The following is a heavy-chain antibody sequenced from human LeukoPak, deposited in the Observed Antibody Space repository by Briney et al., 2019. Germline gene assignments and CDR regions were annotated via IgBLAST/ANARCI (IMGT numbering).Heavy chain of an antibody. Sequence: GGPLRLSCAASGFRFSIYAMNWVRQAPGKGLEWISYIDSGATDILYADSVKGRFTISRDDAKTALFLQRTSLRAGDTAVYYWARDSNPPQLIDFWGQGTQVTVSA. CDR1: GFRFSIYA. V-gene: IGHV3-21*05. D-gene: IGHD1-1*01. J-gene: IGHJ4*02. CDR3: ARDSNPPQLIDF. CDR2: IDSGATDI.